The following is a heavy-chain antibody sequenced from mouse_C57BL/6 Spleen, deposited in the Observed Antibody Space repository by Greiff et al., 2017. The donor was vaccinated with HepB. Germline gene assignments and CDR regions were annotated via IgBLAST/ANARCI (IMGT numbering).Heavy chain of an antibody. D-gene: IGHD2-4*01. Sequence: DVKLQESGPGLVKPSQSLSLTCSVTGYSITSGYYWNWIRQFPGNKLEWMGYISYDGSNNYNPSLKNRISITRDTSKNQFFLKLNSVTTEDTATYYCARVDYDRVFDYWGQGTTLTVSS. CDR1: GYSITSGYY. J-gene: IGHJ2*01. V-gene: IGHV3-6*01. CDR2: ISYDGSN. CDR3: ARVDYDRVFDY.